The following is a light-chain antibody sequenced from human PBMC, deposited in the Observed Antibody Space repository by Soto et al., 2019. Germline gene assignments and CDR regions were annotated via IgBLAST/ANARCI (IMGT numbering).Light chain of an antibody. V-gene: IGLV2-14*03. CDR3: SSYSSSTTLVV. Sequence: QSALTQPASVSGSPGQSITISCTGTSSDVGGYDYVSWYQQHPGKAPKLMIYDVTNQPSGISSRFSGSKSANTASLTISGLQAEDEADYVCSSYSSSTTLVVFGGGTKLTVL. J-gene: IGLJ2*01. CDR2: DVT. CDR1: SSDVGGYDY.